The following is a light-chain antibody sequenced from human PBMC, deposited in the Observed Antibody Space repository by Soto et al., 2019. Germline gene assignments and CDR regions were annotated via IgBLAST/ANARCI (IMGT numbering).Light chain of an antibody. Sequence: EIVLTQSPPTLSLSPGERATLSCRASQSVSSYLAWDQQKPGQAPRLLIYDASNRATGIPARFSGSGSGTDFTLTISSLEPEDFAVYYCQQLFTFGPGTKVDIK. J-gene: IGKJ3*01. CDR1: QSVSSY. CDR3: QQLFT. V-gene: IGKV3-11*01. CDR2: DAS.